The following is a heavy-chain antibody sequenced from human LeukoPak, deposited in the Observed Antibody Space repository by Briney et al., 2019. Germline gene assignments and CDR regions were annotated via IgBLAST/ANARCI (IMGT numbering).Heavy chain of an antibody. V-gene: IGHV3-9*01. D-gene: IGHD3-16*01. Sequence: GGSLRLSCAASGFTFDDYAMHWVRQAPGKGLEWVSGISGNRENIDYVDSVKGRFIISRDNAKRSLYLQMNTLRTEDTALYYCAKGQQTFGGVLSSLHYWGQGTLVTVSS. J-gene: IGHJ4*02. CDR1: GFTFDDYA. CDR2: ISGNRENI. CDR3: AKGQQTFGGVLSSLHY.